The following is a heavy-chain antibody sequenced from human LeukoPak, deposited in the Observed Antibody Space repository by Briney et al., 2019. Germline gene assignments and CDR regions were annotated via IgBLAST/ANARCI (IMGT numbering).Heavy chain of an antibody. CDR2: ISGSGGST. J-gene: IGHJ4*02. V-gene: IGHV3-23*01. CDR3: AKDPWDYGGFDY. D-gene: IGHD4-23*01. Sequence: GGSLRLSCAASGFTFSSYAMSWVRQAPGKGLEWVSAISGSGGSTYYADSVKGRFTISRDNSKNTLYLQMNSLRAEDTAVYCCAKDPWDYGGFDYWGQGTLVTVSS. CDR1: GFTFSSYA.